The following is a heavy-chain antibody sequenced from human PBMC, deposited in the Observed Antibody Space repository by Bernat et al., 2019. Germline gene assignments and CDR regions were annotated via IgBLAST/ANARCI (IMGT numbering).Heavy chain of an antibody. Sequence: EVQLVESGGGLVKPGGSLRLSCAASGFTFSSYSMNWVRQAPGKGLEWVSSISSSSSYIYYADSVKGRFTISRDNAKNSLYLQMNSLRAEDTAVYYCARADAGDSSSWREGFDYWGQGTLVTVSS. CDR3: ARADAGDSSSWREGFDY. D-gene: IGHD6-13*01. CDR1: GFTFSSYS. CDR2: ISSSSSYI. J-gene: IGHJ4*02. V-gene: IGHV3-21*01.